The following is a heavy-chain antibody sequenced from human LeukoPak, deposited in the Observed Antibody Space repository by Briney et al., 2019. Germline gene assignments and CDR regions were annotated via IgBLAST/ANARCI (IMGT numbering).Heavy chain of an antibody. V-gene: IGHV4-4*07. CDR1: GGSISSYY. Sequence: SETLSLTCTVSGGSISSYYWSWIRQPAGKGLEWIGRIFASGNTKYNPSLKSRVTMALDTSKNQFSLKLSSVTAADTAVYYCASSSLLYYFDYWDQGTLVTVSS. CDR2: IFASGNT. CDR3: ASSSLLYYFDY. D-gene: IGHD2-15*01. J-gene: IGHJ4*02.